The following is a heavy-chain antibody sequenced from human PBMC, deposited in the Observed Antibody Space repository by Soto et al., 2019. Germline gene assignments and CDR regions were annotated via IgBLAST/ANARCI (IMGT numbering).Heavy chain of an antibody. CDR2: IKQDGSEK. Sequence: GGSLRLSCAASGFTFSSHWMSWVRQAPGKGLEWVANIKQDGSEKYYVDSVKGRFTISRDNAKNSLFLQMNSLTADDTAVFYCARGASGATQTNFFDPWGQGILVTVSS. D-gene: IGHD3-10*01. J-gene: IGHJ5*02. V-gene: IGHV3-7*01. CDR1: GFTFSSHW. CDR3: ARGASGATQTNFFDP.